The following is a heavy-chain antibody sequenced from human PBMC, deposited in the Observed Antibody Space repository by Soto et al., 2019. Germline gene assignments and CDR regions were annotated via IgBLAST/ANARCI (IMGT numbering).Heavy chain of an antibody. CDR2: IKSKTDGGTT. CDR3: AHLVVAGITYYFDS. CDR1: GFTFSNAW. V-gene: IGHV3-15*07. Sequence: SGFTFSNAWMNWVRQAPGKGLEWVGRIKSKTDGGTTDYAAPVKGRFTISRDDSKNTLYLQMTNMDPVDTATYYCAHLVVAGITYYFDSWGQGTLVTVSS. J-gene: IGHJ4*02. D-gene: IGHD2-15*01.